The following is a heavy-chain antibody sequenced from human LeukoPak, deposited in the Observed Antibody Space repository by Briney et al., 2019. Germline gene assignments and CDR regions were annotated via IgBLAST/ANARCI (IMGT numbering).Heavy chain of an antibody. CDR3: ARDLYYYDSSLPDY. CDR2: ISYDGNNQ. V-gene: IGHV3-30-3*01. D-gene: IGHD3-22*01. J-gene: IGHJ4*02. Sequence: PGRSLRPSCAASGFTFSTYAMHWVRQAPGKGLEWVAVISYDGNNQYYADSVKGRFTISGDNSKNTLYLQMNSLRTEDTAVYYCARDLYYYDSSLPDYWGQGTLVTVSS. CDR1: GFTFSTYA.